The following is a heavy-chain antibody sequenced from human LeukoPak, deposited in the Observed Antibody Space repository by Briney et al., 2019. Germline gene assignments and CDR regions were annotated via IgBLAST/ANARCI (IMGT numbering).Heavy chain of an antibody. J-gene: IGHJ5*02. D-gene: IGHD1-14*01. CDR2: VHPDTGYA. Sequence: GASVKVSCKTSGYPFTTYEITWVRQAAGQGLEWMGWVHPDTGYADYAQKFQGRVTMTSDTSISTAYMELSSLRSDDTAVYFCARGPRNDPWGQGTLVTVSS. CDR1: GYPFTTYE. CDR3: ARGPRNDP. V-gene: IGHV1-8*01.